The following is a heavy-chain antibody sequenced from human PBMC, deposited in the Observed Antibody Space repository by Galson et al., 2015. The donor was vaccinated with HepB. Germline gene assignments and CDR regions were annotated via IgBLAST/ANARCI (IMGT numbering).Heavy chain of an antibody. Sequence: SLRLSCAASGFTFSSYSMNWVRQAPGKGLEWVSSISSSSSYIYYADSVKGRFTISRDNAKNSLYLQMNSLRAEDTAVYYCARWFVQSPAFDIWGQGTMVTVSS. CDR2: ISSSSSYI. CDR3: ARWFVQSPAFDI. J-gene: IGHJ3*02. CDR1: GFTFSSYS. V-gene: IGHV3-21*01. D-gene: IGHD2-21*01.